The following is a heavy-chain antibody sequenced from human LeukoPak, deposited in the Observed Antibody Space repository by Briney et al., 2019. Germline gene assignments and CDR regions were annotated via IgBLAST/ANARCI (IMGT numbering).Heavy chain of an antibody. CDR1: GFSVSDNY. V-gene: IGHV3-53*01. CDR2: LYTGGET. J-gene: IGHJ4*02. D-gene: IGHD5-18*01. CDR3: ARGFAPAYNFGVFDY. Sequence: GGSLRLSCAASGFSVSDNYMIWVRQAPGKELEWVSLLYTGGETNYADSVKGRFAMSRDTSKNTVSLQMNSLRAEDTAVYYCARGFAPAYNFGVFDYWGQGTLVSVSS.